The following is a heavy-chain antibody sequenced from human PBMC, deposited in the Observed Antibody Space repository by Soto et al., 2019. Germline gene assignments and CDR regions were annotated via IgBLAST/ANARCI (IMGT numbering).Heavy chain of an antibody. J-gene: IGHJ4*02. Sequence: SETLSLTCTVSGGSISSYYWSWIRQPPGKGLEWIGYIYYSGSTNYNPSLKSRVTISVDTSKNQFSLKLSSVTAADTAVYYCARAGIYGSGSYSPYYFDYWGQGTLVTVSS. CDR1: GGSISSYY. D-gene: IGHD3-10*01. V-gene: IGHV4-59*01. CDR3: ARAGIYGSGSYSPYYFDY. CDR2: IYYSGST.